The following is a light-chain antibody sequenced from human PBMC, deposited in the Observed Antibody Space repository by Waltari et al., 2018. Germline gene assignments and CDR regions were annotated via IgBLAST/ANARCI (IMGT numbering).Light chain of an antibody. Sequence: DIQMTQSPSSVSASVGDKVTITCRASQGINSCLAWYQQKPGKAPKLLTYDASSLQTGVPSRFSVSESGTDFTLTISSLQPEDFATYYCQQANRFPLTFGGGTKVELK. V-gene: IGKV1-12*01. CDR1: QGINSC. J-gene: IGKJ4*01. CDR3: QQANRFPLT. CDR2: DAS.